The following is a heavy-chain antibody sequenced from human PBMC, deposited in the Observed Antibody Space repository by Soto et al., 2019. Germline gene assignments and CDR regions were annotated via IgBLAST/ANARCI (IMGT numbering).Heavy chain of an antibody. V-gene: IGHV3-74*01. Sequence: GGSLRLSCAASGFTFSTYWMHWVRQLPGKGLVWVSRINSDGSRKTYADSVRGRFTVSRDNAKNTMYLQMNSLRDEDTAVYYCKTDVVVVPSSNGPRDYWGQGTLVTVSS. CDR1: GFTFSTYW. CDR3: KTDVVVVPSSNGPRDY. D-gene: IGHD2-2*01. CDR2: INSDGSRK. J-gene: IGHJ4*02.